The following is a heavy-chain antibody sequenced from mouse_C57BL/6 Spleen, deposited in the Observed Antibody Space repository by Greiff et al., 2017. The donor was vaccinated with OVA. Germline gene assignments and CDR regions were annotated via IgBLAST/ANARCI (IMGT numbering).Heavy chain of an antibody. D-gene: IGHD2-5*01. Sequence: QVQLQQSGAELARPGASVKLSCKASGYTFTSYGISWVKQRTGQGLEWIGEIYPRSGNTYYNEKFKGKATLTADKSSSTAYMELRSLTSEDSAVYFCAKSYYSNYRYYAMDYWGQGTSVTVSS. J-gene: IGHJ4*01. CDR1: GYTFTSYG. V-gene: IGHV1-81*01. CDR2: IYPRSGNT. CDR3: AKSYYSNYRYYAMDY.